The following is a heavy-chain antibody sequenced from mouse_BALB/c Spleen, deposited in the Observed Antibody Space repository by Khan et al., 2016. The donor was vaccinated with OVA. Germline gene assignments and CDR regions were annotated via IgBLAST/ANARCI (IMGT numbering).Heavy chain of an antibody. D-gene: IGHD2-4*01. CDR3: ANDYED. CDR1: AYSFTGYF. CDR2: VNPKNGGS. J-gene: IGHJ3*01. Sequence: EVQLQESGPDLVMPGASVKISCKASAYSFTGYFMHWVKQSHGESLEWIGRVNPKNGGSSYNQKFKDRAILTVDKSSNTAYMELRSLTSEDSAVYYCANDYEDWGQGTLVTVSA. V-gene: IGHV1-26*01.